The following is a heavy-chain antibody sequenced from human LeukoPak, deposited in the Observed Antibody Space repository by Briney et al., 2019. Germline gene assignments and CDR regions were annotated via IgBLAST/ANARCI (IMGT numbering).Heavy chain of an antibody. V-gene: IGHV3-20*04. Sequence: GGSLRLSCATSGFTFVDYGLSWVRRAPGKGLEWLCAINYNGAITDYADSVKGRFPISRDNAKNSLYLRMDSLRAEDTALYYCARGEWLRYNWNPNYYYMDVWGKGTTVTVSS. CDR2: INYNGAIT. CDR3: ARGEWLRYNWNPNYYYMDV. CDR1: GFTFVDYG. J-gene: IGHJ6*03. D-gene: IGHD1-20*01.